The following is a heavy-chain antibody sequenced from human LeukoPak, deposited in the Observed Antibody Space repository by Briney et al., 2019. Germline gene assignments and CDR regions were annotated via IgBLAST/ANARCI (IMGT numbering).Heavy chain of an antibody. V-gene: IGHV4-34*01. CDR1: GGSFSGYY. D-gene: IGHD3-22*01. J-gene: IGHJ3*02. CDR2: INHSGST. Sequence: SETPSLTCAVYGGSFSGYYWSWIRQPPGKGLEWIGEINHSGSTNYNPSLKSRVTISVDTSKNQFSLKLSSVTAADTAVYYCARDYYDSSGYVKDAFDIWGQGTMVTVSS. CDR3: ARDYYDSSGYVKDAFDI.